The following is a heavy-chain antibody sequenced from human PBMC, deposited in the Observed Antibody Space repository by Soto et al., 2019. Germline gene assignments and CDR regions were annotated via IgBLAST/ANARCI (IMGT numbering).Heavy chain of an antibody. V-gene: IGHV5-51*01. Sequence: GEALKIPCKGSGYSFTSYWIGCGLQMPGKGLEWMGIIYPGDSDTRYSPSFQGQVTISADKSISTAYLQWSSLKASDTAMYYCARQQGGYSGYDFYYGMDVWGQGTTVTVSS. CDR3: ARQQGGYSGYDFYYGMDV. D-gene: IGHD5-12*01. CDR1: GYSFTSYW. J-gene: IGHJ6*02. CDR2: IYPGDSDT.